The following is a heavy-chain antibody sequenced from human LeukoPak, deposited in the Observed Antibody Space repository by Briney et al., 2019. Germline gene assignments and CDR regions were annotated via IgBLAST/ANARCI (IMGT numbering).Heavy chain of an antibody. CDR2: IKSGHDT. CDR3: ARRLGGSNRGYFDY. V-gene: IGHV3-66*01. Sequence: PGGSLRLSCAASGFTVSSNYMSWVRQAPGKGLEGVSFIKSGHDTYYADSVKGRFTISRDNSKNTVYLQMNSLRVEDTAVYYCARRLGGSNRGYFDYWGQGILVTVSS. J-gene: IGHJ4*02. D-gene: IGHD5-12*01. CDR1: GFTVSSNY.